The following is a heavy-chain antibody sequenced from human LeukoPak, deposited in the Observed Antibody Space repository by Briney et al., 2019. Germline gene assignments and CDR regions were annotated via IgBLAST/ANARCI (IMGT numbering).Heavy chain of an antibody. V-gene: IGHV3-48*01. CDR2: ISSSSSSI. J-gene: IGHJ4*02. Sequence: GGSLRLSCTASGFTFSIYNMNWVRQAPGKGLEWVSYISSSSSSIYYADSVKGRFTISRDNAKNSLYLQMNSLRAEDTAVYYCARDGGVLSGSYPSSPFDYGGKETLVTVSS. CDR3: ARDGGVLSGSYPSSPFDY. D-gene: IGHD1-26*01. CDR1: GFTFSIYN.